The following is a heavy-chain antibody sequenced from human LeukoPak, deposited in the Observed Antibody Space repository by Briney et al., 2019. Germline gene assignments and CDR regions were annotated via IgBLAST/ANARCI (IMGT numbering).Heavy chain of an antibody. J-gene: IGHJ4*02. D-gene: IGHD5-12*01. CDR3: ARYRGASGYHFDY. CDR1: GGSISTSNYY. V-gene: IGHV4-39*07. Sequence: SETLSLTCTVSGGSISTSNYYWGWIRQPPGKGLEWIGNIFYSGSTYYSPSVKSRVTISLDTSRNQFSLKLNSVTAADTAMYYCARYRGASGYHFDYWGQGTLVTVSS. CDR2: IFYSGST.